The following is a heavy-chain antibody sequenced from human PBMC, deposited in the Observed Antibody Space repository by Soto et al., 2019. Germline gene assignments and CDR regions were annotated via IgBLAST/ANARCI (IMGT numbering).Heavy chain of an antibody. CDR3: AREGILGLFDAYDL. D-gene: IGHD3-3*01. J-gene: IGHJ3*01. CDR2: ISTHNGNT. V-gene: IGHV1-18*04. Sequence: ASVKVSCKASAFTSSGISWVRQAPGHGLEWMGWISTHNGNTIYAQKFQGRVMMTIDTSTTTVYMDLGSLRSDDTAVYFCAREGILGLFDAYDLWGQGTKVTVSS. CDR1: AFTSSG.